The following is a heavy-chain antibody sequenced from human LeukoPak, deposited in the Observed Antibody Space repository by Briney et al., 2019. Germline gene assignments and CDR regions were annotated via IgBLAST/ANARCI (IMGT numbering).Heavy chain of an antibody. Sequence: TGGSLRLSCAASGFTFDDYGMSWVRQAPGKGLEWVSGINWNGGSTGYADSVKGRFTISRDNAKNSLYLQMNSLRAEDTASYYCASGGSGSYSDYWGQGTLVTVSS. CDR1: GFTFDDYG. V-gene: IGHV3-20*04. D-gene: IGHD3-10*01. CDR3: ASGGSGSYSDY. J-gene: IGHJ4*02. CDR2: INWNGGST.